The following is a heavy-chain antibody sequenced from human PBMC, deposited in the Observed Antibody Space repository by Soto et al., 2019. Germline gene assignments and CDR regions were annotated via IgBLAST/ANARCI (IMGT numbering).Heavy chain of an antibody. J-gene: IGHJ4*02. CDR2: ISYDGSNE. CDR1: GFTFSSYG. Sequence: GGSLRLSCAASGFTFSSYGMHWVRQAPGKGLEWVAVISYDGSNEYYADSVKGRFTISRDNSQNTLYLQMNSLRPDDTAVYYCAKDPGSRLGHYFDYWGQGTLVTVSS. CDR3: AKDPGSRLGHYFDY. V-gene: IGHV3-30*18. D-gene: IGHD6-19*01.